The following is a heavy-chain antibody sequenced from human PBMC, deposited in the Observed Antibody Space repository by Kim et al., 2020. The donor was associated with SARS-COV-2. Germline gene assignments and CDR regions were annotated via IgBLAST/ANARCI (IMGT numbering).Heavy chain of an antibody. V-gene: IGHV5-51*01. J-gene: IGHJ6*02. CDR1: GYSFTSYW. Sequence: GESLKISCKGSGYSFTSYWIGWVRQMPGKGLEWMGIIYPGYSDTRYSPSFQGQVTISADKSISTAYLQWSSLKASDTAMYYCARLRGSGSYKGAYYYYGMDVWGQGTTVTVSS. CDR3: ARLRGSGSYKGAYYYYGMDV. CDR2: IYPGYSDT. D-gene: IGHD3-10*01.